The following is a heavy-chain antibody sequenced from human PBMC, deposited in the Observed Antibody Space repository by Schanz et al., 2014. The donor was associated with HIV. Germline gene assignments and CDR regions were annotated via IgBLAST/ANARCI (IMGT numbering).Heavy chain of an antibody. CDR1: GLTLSSYG. J-gene: IGHJ4*02. V-gene: IGHV3-23*01. Sequence: EVQVLESGGDLVQPGGSLRLSCAASGLTLSSYGMSWVRQAPGKGLEWVSGISISGETTYYADSVKGRFTISRDNSKNTLYLQMNSLRAEDTAMYYCARASVTDCLDYWGQGTLVTVSS. CDR2: ISISGETT. D-gene: IGHD2-21*02. CDR3: ARASVTDCLDY.